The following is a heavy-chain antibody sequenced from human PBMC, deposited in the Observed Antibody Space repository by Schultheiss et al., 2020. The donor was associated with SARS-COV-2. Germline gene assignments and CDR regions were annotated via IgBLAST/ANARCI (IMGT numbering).Heavy chain of an antibody. J-gene: IGHJ4*02. V-gene: IGHV1-18*04. CDR3: ARSGEQQLVRIDY. D-gene: IGHD6-13*01. CDR2: IIPIFGTA. CDR1: GYTFTSYG. Sequence: ASVKVSCKASGYTFTSYGISWGRQAPGKGLGWMGGIIPIFGTANYAQKLQGRVTMTTDTSTSTAYMEMRSLRSDDTAVYYCARSGEQQLVRIDYWGQGTLVTVSS.